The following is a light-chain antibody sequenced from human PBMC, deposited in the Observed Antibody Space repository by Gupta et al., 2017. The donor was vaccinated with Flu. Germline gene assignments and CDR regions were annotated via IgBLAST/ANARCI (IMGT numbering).Light chain of an antibody. J-gene: IGKJ2*01. V-gene: IGKV3-15*01. CDR1: QSVTSN. CDR3: QYYNSCHPAYT. Sequence: EIVMTQSPATLSVSPGERATLSCRASQSVTSNLAWYLQKPGQAPRLLIYDASTRATGIAARFSGSGYGTELNLTISSIQSEDIEVYYCQYYNSCHPAYTFGQGTKVEIK. CDR2: DAS.